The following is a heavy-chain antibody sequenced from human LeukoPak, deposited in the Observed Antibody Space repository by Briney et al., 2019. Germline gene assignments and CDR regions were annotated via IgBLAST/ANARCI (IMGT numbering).Heavy chain of an antibody. J-gene: IGHJ6*03. CDR3: ARGGAYCSSTSCRVYYYYYMDV. CDR2: IYYSGST. V-gene: IGHV4-31*03. CDR1: GGSISSGGYY. Sequence: SETLSLTCTVSGGSISSGGYYWSWIRQHPGKGLEWIGYIYYSGSTYYNPSLKSRVTISVDTSKNQFSMKLSSVTAADTAVYYCARGGAYCSSTSCRVYYYYYMDVWGKGTTVTVSS. D-gene: IGHD2-2*01.